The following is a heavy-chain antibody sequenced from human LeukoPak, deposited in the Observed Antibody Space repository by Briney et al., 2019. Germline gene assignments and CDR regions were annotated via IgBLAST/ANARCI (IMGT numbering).Heavy chain of an antibody. CDR1: GFTFSSYG. CDR3: AKDLEKQAARPTLSVY. Sequence: GGSLRLSCAGSGFTFSSYGMHWVRQAPGKGLEWVAFIRYDGSNKYYADSVKGRFTISRDNSKNTLYLQMNSLRAQDTAVYYCAKDLEKQAARPTLSVYWGQGTLVTVSS. J-gene: IGHJ4*02. V-gene: IGHV3-30*02. CDR2: IRYDGSNK. D-gene: IGHD6-6*01.